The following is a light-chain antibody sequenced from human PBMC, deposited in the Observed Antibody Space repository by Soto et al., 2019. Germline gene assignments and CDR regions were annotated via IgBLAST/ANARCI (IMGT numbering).Light chain of an antibody. Sequence: DIQMTQSPSTLSASVGDRVTITFRASQSISSWLAWYLQKAWKATKFLIYKASTLQDGVTSRFSGSGSGTEFTLTITSLQQYDFATYYCQEYRSYSPYTFGKGTQLEIK. V-gene: IGKV1-5*03. J-gene: IGKJ2*01. CDR3: QEYRSYSPYT. CDR1: QSISSW. CDR2: KAS.